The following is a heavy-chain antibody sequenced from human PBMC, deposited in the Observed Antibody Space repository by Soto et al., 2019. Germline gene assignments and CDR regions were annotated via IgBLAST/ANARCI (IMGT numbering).Heavy chain of an antibody. CDR2: IIPIFGTA. CDR1: GGTFSSYA. J-gene: IGHJ4*02. V-gene: IGHV1-69*13. CDR3: ASPNYYGSGSYYDWCFDL. Sequence: SVKVSCKXSGGTFSSYAISWVRQAPGQGLEWMGGIIPIFGTANYAQKFQGRVTITADESTSAAYMELSSLRSEDTAVYYCASPNYYGSGSYYDWCFDLWGLGTPVTVSS. D-gene: IGHD3-10*01.